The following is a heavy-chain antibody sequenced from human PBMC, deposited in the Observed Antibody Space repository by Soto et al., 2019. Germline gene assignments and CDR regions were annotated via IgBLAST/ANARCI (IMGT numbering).Heavy chain of an antibody. CDR3: ARDGSSWTKMNWFDP. Sequence: PGGSLILSCAASGFTFSSYCMHWVRQAPGKGLEWVAVIWYDGSNKYYADSVKGRFTISRDNSKNTLYLQMNSLRAEDTAVYYCARDGSSWTKMNWFDPWGQGTLVTVSS. V-gene: IGHV3-33*01. CDR1: GFTFSSYC. J-gene: IGHJ5*02. CDR2: IWYDGSNK. D-gene: IGHD6-13*01.